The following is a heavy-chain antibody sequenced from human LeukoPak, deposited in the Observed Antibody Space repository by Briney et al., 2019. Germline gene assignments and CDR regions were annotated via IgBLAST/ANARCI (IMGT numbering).Heavy chain of an antibody. CDR1: GFTVSSNY. CDR3: ARDRNDYGDYYYYYIDV. CDR2: IYSGGST. Sequence: GGSLRLSCAASGFTVSSNYMSWVRQAPGKGLEWVSVIYSGGSTYYADSVRGRFTISRDNSKNTLYLQMHSLRAEDTAVYYCARDRNDYGDYYYYYIDVWGKGTTVTVSS. V-gene: IGHV3-66*02. D-gene: IGHD4-17*01. J-gene: IGHJ6*03.